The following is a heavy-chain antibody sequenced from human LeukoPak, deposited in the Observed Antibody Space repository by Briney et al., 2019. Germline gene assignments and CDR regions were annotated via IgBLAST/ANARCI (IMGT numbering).Heavy chain of an antibody. Sequence: GGSLRLPCAVSGFPFSVYEMNWVRQAPGKGLEWVSNIGSGGAIRHYSDSVKGRFSISRDNAENSLFLQMNSLRVEDTGIYYCALLAVASDFDYWGQGALVTVSS. J-gene: IGHJ4*02. CDR2: IGSGGAIR. D-gene: IGHD6-19*01. CDR3: ALLAVASDFDY. V-gene: IGHV3-48*03. CDR1: GFPFSVYE.